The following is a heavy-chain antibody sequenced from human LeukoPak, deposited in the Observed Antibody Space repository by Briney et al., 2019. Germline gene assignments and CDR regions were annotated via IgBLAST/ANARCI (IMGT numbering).Heavy chain of an antibody. CDR2: TYYRSKWYN. D-gene: IGHD3-22*01. CDR3: ARVGYYDSSGYYQYYFDY. J-gene: IGHJ4*02. Sequence: SQTLSLTCAISGDSVSINNAAWNWIRQSPSRGLEWLGRTYYRSKWYNDYAVSVKSRITINPDTSKNQFSLQLNSVTPEDTAVYYCARVGYYDSSGYYQYYFDYWGQGTLVTVSS. CDR1: GDSVSINNAA. V-gene: IGHV6-1*01.